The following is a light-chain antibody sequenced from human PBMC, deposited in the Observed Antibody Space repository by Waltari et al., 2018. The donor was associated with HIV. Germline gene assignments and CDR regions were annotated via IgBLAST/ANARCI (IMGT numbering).Light chain of an antibody. V-gene: IGLV2-11*01. CDR2: DVS. Sequence: QSALTQPRSVSGSPGQSVTISCTGTRSDVGGYNYVSWYQQHPGKAPKLVIHDVSTRPSGVPDRVSGSKSGNTASLTISGLQAEDEADYYCCADTGAYTSGVFGAGTQLTVL. CDR1: RSDVGGYNY. CDR3: CADTGAYTSGV. J-gene: IGLJ3*02.